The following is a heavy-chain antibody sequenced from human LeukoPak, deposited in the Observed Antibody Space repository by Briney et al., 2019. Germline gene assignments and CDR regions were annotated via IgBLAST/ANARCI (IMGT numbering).Heavy chain of an antibody. D-gene: IGHD2-2*01. Sequence: SLRLSCVASGFSFDDYAMHWVRQVPGKGLEWVSGISWNSGSIDYADSVKGRFTISRDNAQNSLYLQMNSLRAEDTALYYCAKDRTSQIIGDSWFDPWGQGTLVTVSS. J-gene: IGHJ5*02. CDR1: GFSFDDYA. V-gene: IGHV3-9*01. CDR2: ISWNSGSI. CDR3: AKDRTSQIIGDSWFDP.